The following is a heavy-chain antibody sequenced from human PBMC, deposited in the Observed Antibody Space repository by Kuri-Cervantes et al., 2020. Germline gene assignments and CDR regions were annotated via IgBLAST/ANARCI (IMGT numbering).Heavy chain of an antibody. CDR2: ISYDGATK. Sequence: GGSLRLSCAASGFTFTSYGIHWVRQAPGKGLDWVAVISYDGATKYYPDSVKGRFTISRDNAKNTLYLQMNSLRAEDTAVYYCARDSDLDAFDIWGQGTMVTVSS. CDR1: GFTFTSYG. J-gene: IGHJ3*02. V-gene: IGHV3-30*03. D-gene: IGHD3-10*01. CDR3: ARDSDLDAFDI.